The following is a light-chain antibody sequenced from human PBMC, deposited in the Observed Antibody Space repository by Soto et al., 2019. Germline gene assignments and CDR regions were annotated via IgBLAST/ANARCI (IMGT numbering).Light chain of an antibody. J-gene: IGKJ2*01. CDR1: QSLSSNS. V-gene: IGKV3-20*01. CDR2: GAS. Sequence: EIVLTQSPGTLSLSPGERATLSCGASQSLSSNSLAWYQQKPGQAPRLLIYGASSRATGIPDRFSGSGSGTDFTLTISRLEPKDFAVYYCQQYGTSPYTFGQGTKLRIK. CDR3: QQYGTSPYT.